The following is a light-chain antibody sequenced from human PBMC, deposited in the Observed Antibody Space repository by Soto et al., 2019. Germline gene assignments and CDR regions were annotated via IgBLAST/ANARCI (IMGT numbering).Light chain of an antibody. Sequence: QSALTQPASVSGSPGQSITISCTGTSSDIGSYNYVSWYQHHPGKAPKLMIYEVTYRPSGVSNRFSGSKSGNSASLTIFGLQPDDEAEYYCASYTRGSTRDVLGTGTKLTVL. J-gene: IGLJ1*01. CDR3: ASYTRGSTRDV. V-gene: IGLV2-14*01. CDR2: EVT. CDR1: SSDIGSYNY.